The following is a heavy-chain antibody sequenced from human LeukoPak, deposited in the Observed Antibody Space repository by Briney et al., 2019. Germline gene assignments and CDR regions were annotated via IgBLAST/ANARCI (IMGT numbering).Heavy chain of an antibody. D-gene: IGHD4-17*01. CDR3: AKGGPYYGDLSPLDY. V-gene: IGHV3-23*01. CDR2: ISGSGGST. CDR1: GFTFSDYA. J-gene: IGHJ4*02. Sequence: PGGSLRLSCAASGFTFSDYALGWVRQAPGKGLEWVSAISGSGGSTYYADSVKGRFTISRDNSKNTLYLQMNSLRAEDTAVYYCAKGGPYYGDLSPLDYWGQGTLVTVSS.